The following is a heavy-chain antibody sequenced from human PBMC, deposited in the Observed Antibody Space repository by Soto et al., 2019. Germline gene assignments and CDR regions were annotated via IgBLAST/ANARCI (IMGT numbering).Heavy chain of an antibody. J-gene: IGHJ4*02. CDR2: IYYSGST. D-gene: IGHD3-10*01. Sequence: QVQLQESGPGLVKPSETLSLTCTVSGGSISSYYWSWIRQPPGKGLEWIGYIYYSGSTNYNPSLTTRFTISLDTSKNHSSLKLNSMTAAATAVYYCARHNYGSGSTYFDYWGQGTLVTVSS. CDR3: ARHNYGSGSTYFDY. CDR1: GGSISSYY. V-gene: IGHV4-59*08.